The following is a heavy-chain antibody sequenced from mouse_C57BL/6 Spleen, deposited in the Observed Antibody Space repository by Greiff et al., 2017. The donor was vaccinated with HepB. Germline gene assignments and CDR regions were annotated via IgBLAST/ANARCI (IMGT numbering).Heavy chain of an antibody. CDR1: GYSFTDYN. CDR3: ASQENYGNSDAMDY. Sequence: EVQLKQSGPELVKPGASVKISCKASGYSFTDYNMNWVKQSNGKSLEWIGVINPNYGTTSYNQKFKGKATLTVDQSSSTAYMQLNSLTPEDSAVYYCASQENYGNSDAMDYWGQGTSVTVSS. V-gene: IGHV1-39*01. D-gene: IGHD2-1*01. CDR2: INPNYGTT. J-gene: IGHJ4*01.